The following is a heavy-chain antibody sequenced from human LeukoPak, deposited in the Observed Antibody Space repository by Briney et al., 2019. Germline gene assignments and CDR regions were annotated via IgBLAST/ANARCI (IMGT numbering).Heavy chain of an antibody. D-gene: IGHD3-3*01. Sequence: GGSLRLSCVASGFTFTNYAMSWVRQAPGKGLEWVGRIKSKTEGGTTDYAAPVKGRFTISRDDSKNTLYLQMNSLKTEDTAVYYCTTDVDDFWSGYNWFDPWGQGTLVTVSS. CDR3: TTDVDDFWSGYNWFDP. J-gene: IGHJ5*02. CDR1: GFTFTNYA. V-gene: IGHV3-15*01. CDR2: IKSKTEGGTT.